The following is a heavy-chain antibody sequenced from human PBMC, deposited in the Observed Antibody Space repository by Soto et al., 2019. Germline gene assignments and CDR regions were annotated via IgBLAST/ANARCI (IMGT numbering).Heavy chain of an antibody. CDR2: IYWDDDK. D-gene: IGHD2-2*01. V-gene: IGHV2-5*02. Sequence: KSGPTLVNPTQTLTLTSTFSGFSLSTCGVGVGRNRQPPGKALEWLALIYWDDDKRYSPSLKSRLTITKDTSKNQVVLTMTNMDPVDSASYYCAHAYGGTSWPNDAFDVWGQGTVVTVSS. CDR3: AHAYGGTSWPNDAFDV. CDR1: GFSLSTCGVG. J-gene: IGHJ3*01.